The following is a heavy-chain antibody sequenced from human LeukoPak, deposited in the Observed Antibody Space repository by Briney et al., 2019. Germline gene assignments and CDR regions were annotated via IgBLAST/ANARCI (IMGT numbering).Heavy chain of an antibody. D-gene: IGHD5-12*01. Sequence: GGSLGLSCAASGFTFSSYSMNWVRQAPGKGLEWVSSISSSSSYIYYADSVKGRFTISRDNAKNSLYLQMNSLGAEDTAVYYCARYLATSYYYYYYMDVWGKGTTVTVSS. CDR3: ARYLATSYYYYYYMDV. CDR1: GFTFSSYS. V-gene: IGHV3-21*01. CDR2: ISSSSSYI. J-gene: IGHJ6*03.